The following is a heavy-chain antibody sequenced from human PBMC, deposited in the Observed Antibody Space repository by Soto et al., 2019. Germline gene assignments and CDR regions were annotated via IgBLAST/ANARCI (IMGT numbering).Heavy chain of an antibody. V-gene: IGHV3-73*02. CDR3: TRRMNWNYRYYYYGMDV. CDR1: GFTFSGSA. D-gene: IGHD1-7*01. J-gene: IGHJ6*02. Sequence: EVQLVESGGGLVQPGGSLKLSCAASGFTFSGSAMHWVRQASGKGLEWVGRIRSKANSYATAYAASVKGRFTISRDDSKNTAYLQMNSLKTEDTAVYYCTRRMNWNYRYYYYGMDVWGQGTTVTVSS. CDR2: IRSKANSYAT.